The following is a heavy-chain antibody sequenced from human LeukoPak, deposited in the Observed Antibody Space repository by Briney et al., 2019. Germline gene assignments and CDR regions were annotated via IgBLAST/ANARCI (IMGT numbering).Heavy chain of an antibody. CDR3: TRKGSQWDFLVDY. D-gene: IGHD2/OR15-2a*01. V-gene: IGHV3-21*01. J-gene: IGHJ4*02. CDR2: ITSSGRYI. CDR1: GFTVSSNY. Sequence: GGSLRLSCAASGFTVSSNYMSWVRQVPGKGLEWVSSITSSGRYIYYADSVKGRFTISRDNSENSLYLQMASLPAEDTAVYYCTRKGSQWDFLVDYWGQGTRVAVSP.